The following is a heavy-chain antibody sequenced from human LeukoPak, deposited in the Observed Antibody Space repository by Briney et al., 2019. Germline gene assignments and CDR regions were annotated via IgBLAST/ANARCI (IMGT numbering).Heavy chain of an antibody. Sequence: GGCLRLSCAASGFTFSSYSMNWGRQAPGKGLEWVSYISSSSSTIYYADSVKGRFTISRDNAKNSLYLQMNSLRAEDTAVYYCARSRIAVAGRFHWYFDLWGRRTLVTVSS. J-gene: IGHJ2*01. CDR3: ARSRIAVAGRFHWYFDL. V-gene: IGHV3-48*04. CDR1: GFTFSSYS. D-gene: IGHD6-19*01. CDR2: ISSSSSTI.